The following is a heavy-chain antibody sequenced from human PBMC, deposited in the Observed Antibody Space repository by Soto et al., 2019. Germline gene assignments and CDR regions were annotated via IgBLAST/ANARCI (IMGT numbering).Heavy chain of an antibody. CDR3: ARDGGNICSGGSCYFQAPDY. J-gene: IGHJ4*01. V-gene: IGHV3-23*01. Sequence: EVQLLESGGGSVQPGGSLRLSCSASGFTFSNYAISWVRQAPGKGLEWVASISGSGRSTNYADSVKGRFTISRDNSKNTLAVQMSSLRAEDTAVYYCARDGGNICSGGSCYFQAPDYWGHGTLVTVSP. D-gene: IGHD2-15*01. CDR2: ISGSGRST. CDR1: GFTFSNYA.